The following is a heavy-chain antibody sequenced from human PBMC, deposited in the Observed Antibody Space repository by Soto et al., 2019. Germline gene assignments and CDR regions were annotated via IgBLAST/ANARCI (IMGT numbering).Heavy chain of an antibody. D-gene: IGHD2-21*02. CDR3: ATKVRVTNYLYYGMDV. CDR2: IAFDGSQE. J-gene: IGHJ6*02. Sequence: GGSLRLSCAASGFSFNTSGMHWVRQAPGKGLEWVAVIAFDGSQEFYGDSVRGRFTISRDNSKNTLFLQMKSLTPEDTAVYYCATKVRVTNYLYYGMDVWGQGTTVTVSS. CDR1: GFSFNTSG. V-gene: IGHV3-30*03.